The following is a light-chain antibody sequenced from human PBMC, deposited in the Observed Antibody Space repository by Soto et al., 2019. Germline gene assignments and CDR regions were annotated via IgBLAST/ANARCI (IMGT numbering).Light chain of an antibody. V-gene: IGKV3D-20*02. CDR1: QSFSSTY. J-gene: IGKJ5*01. CDR3: QQRSNWPPEVT. Sequence: EIVLTQSPGTLSLSPGERATLSCRASQSFSSTYLAWYQQKPGQAPRLLIYGASSRATGIPDRFSGGGSGTDFSLTISRLDPEDFAVYFCQQRSNWPPEVTFGQGTRLEIK. CDR2: GAS.